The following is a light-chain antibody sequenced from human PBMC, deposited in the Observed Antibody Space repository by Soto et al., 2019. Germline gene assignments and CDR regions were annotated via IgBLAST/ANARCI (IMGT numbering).Light chain of an antibody. CDR2: WAS. CDR3: QQYSNPPWT. Sequence: DIVMTQSPDSLAVSLGERATINCKSSQSVLYSSNNKNYLAWYQQKPGQPPKLLIYWASTRESGVPDRFSGSGSGTDFTLSISSLQAEDVAVYFCQQYSNPPWTFGQGTKV. J-gene: IGKJ1*01. V-gene: IGKV4-1*01. CDR1: QSVLYSSNNKNY.